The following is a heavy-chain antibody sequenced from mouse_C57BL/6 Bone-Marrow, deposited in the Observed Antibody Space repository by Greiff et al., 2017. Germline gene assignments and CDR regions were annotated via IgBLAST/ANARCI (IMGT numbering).Heavy chain of an antibody. D-gene: IGHD1-1*01. CDR3: TPDYYGSSYGFAY. CDR1: GFNIKDDY. V-gene: IGHV14-4*01. J-gene: IGHJ3*01. Sequence: VHVKQSGAELVRPGASVKLSCTASGFNIKDDYMHWVKQRPEQGLEWIGWIDPENGDTEYASKFQGKATITADTSSNTAYLQLSSLTSEDTAVYYCTPDYYGSSYGFAYWGQGTLVTVSA. CDR2: IDPENGDT.